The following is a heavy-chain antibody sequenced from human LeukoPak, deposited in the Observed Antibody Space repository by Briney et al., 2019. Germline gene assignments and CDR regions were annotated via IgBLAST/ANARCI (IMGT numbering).Heavy chain of an antibody. CDR2: ISGSGSTI. V-gene: IGHV3-11*04. Sequence: LSLTCTVSGGSISSSSYYWGWIRQPPGKGLEWVSYISGSGSTIYYADSVKGRFTISRDNAKNSLYLQMNSLRAEDTAVYYCAELGITMIGGVWGKGTTVTISS. D-gene: IGHD3-10*02. J-gene: IGHJ6*04. CDR3: AELGITMIGGV. CDR1: GGSISSSSYY.